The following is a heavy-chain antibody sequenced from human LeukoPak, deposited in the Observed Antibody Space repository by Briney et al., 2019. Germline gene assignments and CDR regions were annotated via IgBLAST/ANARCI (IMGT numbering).Heavy chain of an antibody. CDR1: GFTYSRYW. CDR2: IKQDGSEK. J-gene: IGHJ4*02. V-gene: IGHV3-7*01. D-gene: IGHD2-2*01. CDR3: ARTSWLLDQ. Sequence: GGPQRLPCAASGFTYSRYWMSWPPQARGKGLEWVANIKQDGSEKYCVDSVKGRFTISRDNAKNSLYLQMNSLRAEDTAVYYCARTSWLLDQWGQGTLVTVSS.